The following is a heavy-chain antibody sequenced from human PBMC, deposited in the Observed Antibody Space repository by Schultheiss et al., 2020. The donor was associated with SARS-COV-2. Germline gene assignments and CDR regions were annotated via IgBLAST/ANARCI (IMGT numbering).Heavy chain of an antibody. CDR2: IYYSGST. V-gene: IGHV4-59*01. Sequence: SETLSLTCAVYGGSFSGYYWSWIRQHPGKGLEWIGYIYYSGSTYYNPSLKSRVTISVDRSKNQFSLRLTSVTAADTAVYFCATGLGSSSAYYYGMHVWGPGTTVTVSS. CDR3: ATGLGSSSAYYYGMHV. CDR1: GGSFSGYY. D-gene: IGHD6-6*01. J-gene: IGHJ6*02.